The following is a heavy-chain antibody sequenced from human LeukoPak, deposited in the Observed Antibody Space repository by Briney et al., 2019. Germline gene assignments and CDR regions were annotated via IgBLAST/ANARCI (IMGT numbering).Heavy chain of an antibody. J-gene: IGHJ4*02. CDR2: IYPGDSDT. D-gene: IGHD2-21*02. Sequence: GESLKISCKGSGYSFTSYWIGWVRQMPGKGLEWMGIIYPGDSDTRYSPSFQGQVTISADKSISTAYLQWSSLKASDTAMYYCARLPLVGVVVTASYFDYWGQGTLVTVSS. CDR3: ARLPLVGVVVTASYFDY. V-gene: IGHV5-51*01. CDR1: GYSFTSYW.